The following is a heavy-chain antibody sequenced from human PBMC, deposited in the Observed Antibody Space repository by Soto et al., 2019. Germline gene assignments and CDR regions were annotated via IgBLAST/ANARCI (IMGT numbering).Heavy chain of an antibody. J-gene: IGHJ4*02. V-gene: IGHV4-61*01. CDR3: ARGQAFWTGYYRMPYYFDY. CDR2: LYYSGST. D-gene: IGHD3-3*01. CDR1: GGSVSSGSYY. Sequence: SETLSLTCTVSGGSVSSGSYYWSWIRQPPGKGLEYIGYLYYSGSTNYNPSLKSRVTISVDTPKNQFSLKLTSVTAADTAIYYCARGQAFWTGYYRMPYYFDYWGQGTLVTVSS.